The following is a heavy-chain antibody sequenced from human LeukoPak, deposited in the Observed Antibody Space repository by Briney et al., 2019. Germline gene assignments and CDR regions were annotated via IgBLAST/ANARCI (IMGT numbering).Heavy chain of an antibody. CDR2: IYYSGST. CDR3: ARGLVGAIGFDY. D-gene: IGHD1-26*01. J-gene: IGHJ4*02. Sequence: SETLSLTCTVSGGSISSSSYYWGWIRQPPGKGLEWIGTIYYSGSTYYNPSLKSRVTISVDTSKNQFSLKLSSVTAADTAVYYCARGLVGAIGFDYWGQGTLVTVSS. V-gene: IGHV4-39*01. CDR1: GGSISSSSYY.